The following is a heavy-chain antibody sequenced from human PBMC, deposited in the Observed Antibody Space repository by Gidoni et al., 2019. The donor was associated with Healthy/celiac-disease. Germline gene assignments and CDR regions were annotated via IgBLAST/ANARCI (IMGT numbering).Heavy chain of an antibody. J-gene: IGHJ4*02. CDR3: AKIAAAGTWAFDY. V-gene: IGHV3-23*01. Sequence: EVQLLESGGGLVQPGGSLSLSCAASGFTFSSYAMRWVRQAPGKGLEWFSAISGSGGSTSYADSVKGRFTISRDNSKNTLYLQMNSLRAEDTAVYYCAKIAAAGTWAFDYWGQGTLVTVSS. D-gene: IGHD6-13*01. CDR1: GFTFSSYA. CDR2: ISGSGGST.